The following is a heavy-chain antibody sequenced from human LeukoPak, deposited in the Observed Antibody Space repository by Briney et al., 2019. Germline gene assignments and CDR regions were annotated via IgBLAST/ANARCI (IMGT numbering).Heavy chain of an antibody. Sequence: GGSLRLSCAASGFTFDDYAMHWVRQAPGKGLEWVSGISWNSGSIGYADSVKGRFTISRDNAKNSLYLQMNSLRAEDTAVYYCAKLGEMATINDYFDYWGQGTLVTVSS. CDR1: GFTFDDYA. CDR2: ISWNSGSI. CDR3: AKLGEMATINDYFDY. V-gene: IGHV3-9*01. J-gene: IGHJ4*02. D-gene: IGHD5-24*01.